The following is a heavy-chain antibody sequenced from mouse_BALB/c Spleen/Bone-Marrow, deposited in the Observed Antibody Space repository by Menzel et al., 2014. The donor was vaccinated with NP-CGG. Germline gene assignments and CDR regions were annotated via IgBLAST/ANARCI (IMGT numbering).Heavy chain of an antibody. CDR1: GYTFTDYY. CDR3: ARSRYFDN. CDR2: INPNTDGT. Sequence: EVQLQESGPELVKPGTSVKTSCKASGYTFTDYYMMWVRQSHGKSLEWIGHINPNTDGTFYNQKFKGKATLTVDKSSSTAYMQLNSLTSEDSAVYYCARSRYFDNWGQGTTLTVSS. D-gene: IGHD3-3*01. V-gene: IGHV1-26*01. J-gene: IGHJ2*01.